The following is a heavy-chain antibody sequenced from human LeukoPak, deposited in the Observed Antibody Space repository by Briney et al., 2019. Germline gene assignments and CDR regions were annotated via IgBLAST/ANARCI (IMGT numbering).Heavy chain of an antibody. CDR1: VYTFNSYG. J-gene: IGHJ6*04. V-gene: IGHV1-18*01. CDR2: ISTYNGYA. CDR3: ARNSSDWYGYMDV. Sequence: ASVKVSCKASVYTFNSYGISWVRQAPGQGLEWMGWISTYNGYANYAQRLQGRVTMTTETSTSTAYVELRSLRSDDTAVYYCARNSSDWYGYMDVWGKGTTVTVSS. D-gene: IGHD6-19*01.